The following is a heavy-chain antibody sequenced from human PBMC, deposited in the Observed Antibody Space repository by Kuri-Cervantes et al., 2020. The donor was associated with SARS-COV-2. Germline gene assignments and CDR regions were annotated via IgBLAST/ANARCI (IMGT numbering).Heavy chain of an antibody. CDR2: ISYDGSNK. CDR1: GSTFNSSP. J-gene: IGHJ4*02. D-gene: IGHD4-11*01. CDR3: ARVQDYYSNSQFDY. Sequence: GESLKISCAASGSTFNSSPMHWVRQTPGKGLEWVALISYDGSNKYYADSVQGRFTISRDNSKNTLYLQMNSLRAEDTAVYYCARVQDYYSNSQFDYWGQGTLVTVSS. V-gene: IGHV3-30-3*01.